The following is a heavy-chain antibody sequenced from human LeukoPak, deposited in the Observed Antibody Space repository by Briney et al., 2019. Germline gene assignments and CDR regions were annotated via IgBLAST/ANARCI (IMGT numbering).Heavy chain of an antibody. D-gene: IGHD3-9*01. CDR3: AKDAYYDILTGVHWFDP. J-gene: IGHJ5*02. CDR2: ISWNSGSI. Sequence: PGGFLRLSCAPSGFTFDDYAMHWVRQAPGKGLEWVSGISWNSGSIGYADSVKGRFTISRDNAKNSLYLQMNSLRAEDTALYYCAKDAYYDILTGVHWFDPWGQGTLVTVSS. CDR1: GFTFDDYA. V-gene: IGHV3-9*01.